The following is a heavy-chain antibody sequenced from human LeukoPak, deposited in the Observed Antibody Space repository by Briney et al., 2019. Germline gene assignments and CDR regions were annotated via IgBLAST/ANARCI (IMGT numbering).Heavy chain of an antibody. J-gene: IGHJ4*02. D-gene: IGHD3-22*01. CDR3: ARGRRFYYYDSSGYYPPDY. Sequence: ASVKVSCKASGYTFTSYDINWVRQATGQGLVWMGWMNPNSGNTGYAQKFQGRVTMTRNTSISTAYMELSSLRSEDTAVYYCARGRRFYYYDSSGYYPPDYWGQGTLVTVSS. CDR2: MNPNSGNT. V-gene: IGHV1-8*01. CDR1: GYTFTSYD.